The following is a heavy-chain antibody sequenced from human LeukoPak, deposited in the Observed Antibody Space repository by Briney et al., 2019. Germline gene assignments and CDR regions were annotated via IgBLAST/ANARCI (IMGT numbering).Heavy chain of an antibody. CDR1: GGSFSGYH. CDR3: ARGRGVVVITYVDY. CDR2: INHSGST. Sequence: SETLSLTCGVYGGSFSGYHWSWIRLRPGKGLEWIGDINHSGSTNYNPSLKSRVTISVDTSKNQFSLKLSSVTAADTAVYYCARGRGVVVITYVDYWGQGTLVTVSS. J-gene: IGHJ4*02. V-gene: IGHV4-34*01. D-gene: IGHD3-22*01.